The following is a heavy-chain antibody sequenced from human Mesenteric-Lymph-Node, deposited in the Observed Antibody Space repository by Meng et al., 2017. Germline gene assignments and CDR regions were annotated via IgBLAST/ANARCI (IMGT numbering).Heavy chain of an antibody. CDR1: GFIFSNYA. D-gene: IGHD1-26*01. CDR2: ISYDGSNK. Sequence: GESLKISCTASGFIFSNYAMHWVRQAPGKGLEWVAVISYDGSNKDYADSVKGRFTISRDNSKNTLYLQMNSLRAEETAVYYCARVQYSGSYSDYYYYGMDVWGQGTTVTVSS. J-gene: IGHJ6*02. CDR3: ARVQYSGSYSDYYYYGMDV. V-gene: IGHV3-30*04.